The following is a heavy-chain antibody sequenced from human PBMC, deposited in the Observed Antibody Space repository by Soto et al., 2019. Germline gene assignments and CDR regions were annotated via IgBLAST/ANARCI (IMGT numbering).Heavy chain of an antibody. Sequence: SVKVSCKASGGTFSSYAISWVRQAPGQGLEWMGGIIPTFGTANYAQKFQGRVTITADKSTSTAYMELSSLRSEDTAVYYCARSTNPLIYYFDYWGQGTLVTVSS. V-gene: IGHV1-69*06. D-gene: IGHD2-8*01. CDR1: GGTFSSYA. J-gene: IGHJ4*02. CDR3: ARSTNPLIYYFDY. CDR2: IIPTFGTA.